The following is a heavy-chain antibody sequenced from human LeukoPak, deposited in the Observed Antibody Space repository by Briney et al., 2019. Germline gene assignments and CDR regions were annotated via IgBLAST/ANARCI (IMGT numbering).Heavy chain of an antibody. V-gene: IGHV1-18*01. CDR3: GRGVTTVVNDY. J-gene: IGHJ4*02. CDR2: ISAYNGNT. CDR1: GYTFTSYG. Sequence: ASVKVSCKASGYTFTSYGISWVRQAPGQGLEWMGWISAYNGNTNYAQKLQGRVTMTTDTSTSTAYLELRSLSYDDTAVYYSGRGVTTVVNDYWGQGTLVTVSS. D-gene: IGHD4-23*01.